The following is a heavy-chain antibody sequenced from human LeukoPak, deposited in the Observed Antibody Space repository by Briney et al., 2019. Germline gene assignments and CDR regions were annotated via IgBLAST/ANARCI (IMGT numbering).Heavy chain of an antibody. CDR3: ARGWSSRYDFDI. CDR2: INHSGST. Sequence: SETLSLTCAVYGGSFSGYYWSWIREPPGKRLEWIGEINHSGSTNYNPSLKSRVTISVDTSKNQFSLTVSSVTAADTAVYYCARGWSSRYDFDIWGEGTMVTVSS. J-gene: IGHJ3*02. V-gene: IGHV4-34*01. CDR1: GGSFSGYY. D-gene: IGHD6-13*01.